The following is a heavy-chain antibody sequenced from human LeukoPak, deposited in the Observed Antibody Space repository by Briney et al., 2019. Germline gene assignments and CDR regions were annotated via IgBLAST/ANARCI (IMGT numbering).Heavy chain of an antibody. CDR1: GYSFTSYW. J-gene: IGHJ5*02. CDR2: IYPGDSDT. CDR3: ATSYSGYCSSTSCHTGADWFDP. D-gene: IGHD2-2*02. Sequence: GESLKISFKGSGYSFTSYWIGWVRQMPGKGLEWMGIIYPGDSDTRYSPFFQGQVTISDDKSISTAYLQRSSVKASVNAMYYCATSYSGYCSSTSCHTGADWFDPWGQGTLVTVSS. V-gene: IGHV5-51*01.